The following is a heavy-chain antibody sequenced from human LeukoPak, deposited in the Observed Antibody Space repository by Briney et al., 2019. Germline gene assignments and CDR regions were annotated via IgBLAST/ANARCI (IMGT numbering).Heavy chain of an antibody. CDR2: ISTSGAST. V-gene: IGHV3-23*01. Sequence: SGGSLRLSCAASGFTFSTSAMNWVRQAPGKGLEWVSAISTSGASTYYADSVKGRFSISRDNSRNTLYLQMSSLKTEDTAVYYCTTNFYGSGPFDYWGQGTLVTVPS. CDR1: GFTFSTSA. J-gene: IGHJ4*02. D-gene: IGHD3-10*01. CDR3: TTNFYGSGPFDY.